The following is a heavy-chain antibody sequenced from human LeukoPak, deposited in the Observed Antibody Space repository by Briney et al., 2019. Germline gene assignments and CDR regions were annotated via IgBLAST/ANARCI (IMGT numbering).Heavy chain of an antibody. D-gene: IGHD3-9*01. CDR1: GGSFSGYY. V-gene: IGHV4-59*01. CDR3: ARDERGYDILTGYYNGWFDP. J-gene: IGHJ5*02. Sequence: PSETLSLTCAVYGGSFSGYYWSWIRQPPGKGLEWIGYIYYSGSTNYNPSLKSRVTISVDTSKNQFSLKLSSVTAADTAVYYCARDERGYDILTGYYNGWFDPWGQGTLVTVSS. CDR2: IYYSGST.